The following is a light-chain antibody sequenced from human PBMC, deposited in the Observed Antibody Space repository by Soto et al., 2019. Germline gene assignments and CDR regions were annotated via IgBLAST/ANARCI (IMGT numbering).Light chain of an antibody. CDR2: DNN. Sequence: QSVLTQPPSVSAAPGQKVTISCSGSSSNIGNNYVSWYQQLPGTAPKLLIYDNNKRPSGIPDRFSGSKSGTSATLGITGLQTGDEADYYCGTWDSSLSVRYVFGTGTNVTVL. J-gene: IGLJ1*01. CDR3: GTWDSSLSVRYV. CDR1: SSNIGNNY. V-gene: IGLV1-51*01.